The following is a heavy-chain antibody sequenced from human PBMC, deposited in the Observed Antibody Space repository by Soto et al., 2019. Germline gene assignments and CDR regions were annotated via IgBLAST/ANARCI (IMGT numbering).Heavy chain of an antibody. CDR3: AKGTVSSPSCFDY. Sequence: GGSLTLSCAASVFNFSSYAMSWVRQAPGKGLERVSAISGSGGSTYYADSVKGRFTISRDNSKNTLYLQMNSLRAEDTAVYYCAKGTVSSPSCFDYWGQGTLVTVSS. J-gene: IGHJ4*02. D-gene: IGHD6-6*01. CDR1: VFNFSSYA. CDR2: ISGSGGST. V-gene: IGHV3-23*01.